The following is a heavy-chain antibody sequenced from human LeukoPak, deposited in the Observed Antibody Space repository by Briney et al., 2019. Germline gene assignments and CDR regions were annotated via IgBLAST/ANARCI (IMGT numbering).Heavy chain of an antibody. CDR1: GFTFSSYA. CDR2: ISGSGGST. J-gene: IGHJ3*02. V-gene: IGHV3-23*01. CDR3: AKDQWAYYYDSSGYYYVVTAAFDI. Sequence: GGSLRLSCAASGFTFSSYAMSWVSQAPGKGLEWVSAISGSGGSTYYADSVKGRFTISRDNSKNTLYLQMNSLRAEDTAVYYCAKDQWAYYYDSSGYYYVVTAAFDIWGQGTMVTVSS. D-gene: IGHD3-22*01.